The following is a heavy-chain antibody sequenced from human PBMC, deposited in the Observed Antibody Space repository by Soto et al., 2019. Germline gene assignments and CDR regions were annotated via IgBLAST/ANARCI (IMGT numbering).Heavy chain of an antibody. CDR1: GYIFVNYG. J-gene: IGHJ6*02. CDR2: ISPYTGNT. V-gene: IGHV1-18*01. CDR3: VMVDNYGTTTPQDV. D-gene: IGHD1-1*01. Sequence: QVQLVQSGDEVKKPGASVKVSCKASGYIFVNYGIAWVRQAPRQGLEWMGWISPYTGNTHSASKVQGRLTMTTDTSTSTAYMDLGSLTSDATAVYYCVMVDNYGTTTPQDVWGPGTTVTVSS.